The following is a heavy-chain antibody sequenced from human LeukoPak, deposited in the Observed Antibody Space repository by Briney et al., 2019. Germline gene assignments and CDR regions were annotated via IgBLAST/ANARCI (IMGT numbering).Heavy chain of an antibody. J-gene: IGHJ5*02. V-gene: IGHV4-34*01. Sequence: SETLSLTCAVYGGSFSGYYWSWIRQPPGKGLEWIGETNHSGSTNYNPSLKSRVTISVDTSKNQFSLKLSSVTAADTAVYYCARGRLDYDFWSDAYNWFDPWGQGTLVTVSS. D-gene: IGHD3-3*01. CDR3: ARGRLDYDFWSDAYNWFDP. CDR1: GGSFSGYY. CDR2: TNHSGST.